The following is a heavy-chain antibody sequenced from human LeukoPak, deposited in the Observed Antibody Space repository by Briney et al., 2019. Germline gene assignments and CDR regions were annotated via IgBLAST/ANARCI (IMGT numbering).Heavy chain of an antibody. D-gene: IGHD2-2*01. CDR3: ARDNPILSYCSSTSCPGRWFDP. V-gene: IGHV4-31*03. J-gene: IGHJ5*02. CDR1: GGSISSGGYY. CDR2: IYYSGST. Sequence: PSETLSLTCTVSGGSISSGGYYWSWIRQHPGKGLEWVGHIYYSGSTNYNPSLKSRVTISVDTSKNQFSLKLSSVTAADTAVYYCARDNPILSYCSSTSCPGRWFDPWGQGTLVTVSS.